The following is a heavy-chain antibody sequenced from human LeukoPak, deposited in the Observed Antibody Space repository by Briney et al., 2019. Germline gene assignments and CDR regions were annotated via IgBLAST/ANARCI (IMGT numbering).Heavy chain of an antibody. J-gene: IGHJ4*02. CDR1: EFTFSSYA. V-gene: IGHV3-23*01. CDR3: AKDLPGEMASQFDY. Sequence: GGSLRLSCAASEFTFSSYAMSWVRQAPGKGLEWVSLISASGSHTYYADSVKGRFTISRDNTKNTLYLQMNILRAEDAAIYYCAKDLPGEMASQFDYWGQGTLVTVSS. D-gene: IGHD5-24*01. CDR2: ISASGSHT.